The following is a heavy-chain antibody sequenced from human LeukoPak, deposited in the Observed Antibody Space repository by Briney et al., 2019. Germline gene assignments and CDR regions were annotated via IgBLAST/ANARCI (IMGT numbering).Heavy chain of an antibody. V-gene: IGHV1-69*04. D-gene: IGHD3-22*01. Sequence: GASVKVSCKASGYTFTSYGISWVRQAPGQGLEWMGRIIPILGIANYAQKFQGRVTITADKSTSTAYMELSSLRSEDTAVYYCARVRRAVNYYDTPYYFDYWGQGTLVTVSS. CDR1: GYTFTSYG. CDR2: IIPILGIA. CDR3: ARVRRAVNYYDTPYYFDY. J-gene: IGHJ4*02.